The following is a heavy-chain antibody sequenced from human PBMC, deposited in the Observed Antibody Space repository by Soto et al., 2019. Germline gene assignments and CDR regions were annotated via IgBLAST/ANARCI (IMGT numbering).Heavy chain of an antibody. CDR1: GYRFTSYG. D-gene: IGHD3-3*01. CDR2: INAYNGNT. V-gene: IGHV1-18*01. J-gene: IGHJ6*02. CDR3: ARDQGITTFGVYSMYYYGMDV. Sequence: ASVKVSCKASGYRFTSYGIGWVRQAPGQGLEWMGWINAYNGNTNYAQNLQGGVTLTTDTSTSTAYMELRSLRSDDTAVYYCARDQGITTFGVYSMYYYGMDVWGQGTTVTVSS.